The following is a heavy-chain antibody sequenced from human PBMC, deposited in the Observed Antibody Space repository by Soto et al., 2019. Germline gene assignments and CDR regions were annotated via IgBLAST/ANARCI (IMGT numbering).Heavy chain of an antibody. D-gene: IGHD3-22*01. CDR3: ASSYYYDTQGFDP. J-gene: IGHJ5*02. CDR1: VSTVSGYF. V-gene: IGHV1-69*13. CDR2: IIPIFGTA. Sequence: VTGWGRASVSTVSGYFISWVRQAPGQGLEWMGGIIPIFGTANYAQKFQGRVTITADESTSTAYMELSSLRSEDTAVYYCASSYYYDTQGFDPWGQGTLVTVSS.